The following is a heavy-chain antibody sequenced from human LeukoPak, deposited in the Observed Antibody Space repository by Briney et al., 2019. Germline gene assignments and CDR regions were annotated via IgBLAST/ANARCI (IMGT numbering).Heavy chain of an antibody. J-gene: IGHJ5*02. V-gene: IGHV1-18*01. CDR2: ISAYNGNT. D-gene: IGHD5-24*01. CDR1: GYTFTSYG. CDR3: VRTTMAAPGDRFDP. Sequence: ASVKVSCKASGYTFTSYGISWVRQAPGQGLEWMGWISAYNGNTNYAQKLQGRVTMTTDISTSTAYMELRSLRSDDTAVFYCVRTTMAAPGDRFDPWGQGTLVTVSS.